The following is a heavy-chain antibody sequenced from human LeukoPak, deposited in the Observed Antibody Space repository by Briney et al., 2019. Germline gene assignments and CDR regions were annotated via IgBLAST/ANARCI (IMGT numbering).Heavy chain of an antibody. J-gene: IGHJ3*02. CDR1: GGSISSYY. Sequence: SETLSLTCTVSGGSISSYYWSWIRQPPGKGLEWIGYIYYSGSTNYNPSLKSRVTISVDTSENQFSLKLSSVTAADTAVYYCARRANSGFDAFDIWGQGTMVTVSS. CDR3: ARRANSGFDAFDI. D-gene: IGHD3-22*01. V-gene: IGHV4-59*01. CDR2: IYYSGST.